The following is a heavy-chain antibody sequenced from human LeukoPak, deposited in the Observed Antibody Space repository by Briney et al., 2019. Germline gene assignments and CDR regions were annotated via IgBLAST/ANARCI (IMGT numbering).Heavy chain of an antibody. J-gene: IGHJ4*02. CDR1: GFTFSSDW. D-gene: IGHD1-1*01. V-gene: IGHV4-34*01. CDR3: ARSFTDNFFFEN. Sequence: GSLRLSCAASGFTFSSDWMSWVRQAPGKGLEWIGEINHSGSTNYNPSLKSRVTISVDTSKSQFSLKLSSVTAADTAVYYCARSFTDNFFFENWGQGTLVTVSS. CDR2: INHSGST.